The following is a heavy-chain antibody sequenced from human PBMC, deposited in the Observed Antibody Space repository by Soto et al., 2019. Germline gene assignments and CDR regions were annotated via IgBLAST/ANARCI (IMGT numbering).Heavy chain of an antibody. CDR3: ARQQAPPYDFWSGHSFDP. CDR2: IYYSGST. CDR1: GGSISSSSYY. V-gene: IGHV4-39*01. D-gene: IGHD3-3*01. Sequence: SETLSLTCTVSGGSISSSSYYWGWIRQPPGKGLEWIGSIYYSGSTYYNPSLKSRVTISVDTSKNQFSLKLSSVTAADTAVYYCARQQAPPYDFWSGHSFDPWGQGTLVTVSS. J-gene: IGHJ5*02.